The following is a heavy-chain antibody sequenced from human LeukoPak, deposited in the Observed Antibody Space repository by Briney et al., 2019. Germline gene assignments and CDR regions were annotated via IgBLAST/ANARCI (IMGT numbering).Heavy chain of an antibody. CDR1: GFTFSNYA. Sequence: PGGSLRLSCAASGFTFSNYAMTWVRQAPGKGLEWVSGISFSGSSTYYADSVKGRFTISRDNSKNTVYLQMNSLRADDTAVYYCAGNWNCDYWGQGTLVTISS. V-gene: IGHV3-23*01. J-gene: IGHJ4*02. D-gene: IGHD1-1*01. CDR2: ISFSGSST. CDR3: AGNWNCDY.